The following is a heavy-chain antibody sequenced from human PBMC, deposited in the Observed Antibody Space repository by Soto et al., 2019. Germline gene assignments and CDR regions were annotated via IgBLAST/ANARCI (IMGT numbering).Heavy chain of an antibody. CDR1: GGSISSGGYY. V-gene: IGHV4-31*03. CDR2: IYYSGST. Sequence: PSETLSLTCTVSGGSISSGGYYWSWIRQHPGKGLEWIGYIYYSGSTYYNPSLKSRVTISVDTSKNQFSLKLSSVTAADTAVYYCARVPPAGGGSSLLDAHWGQGTLVTVSS. CDR3: ARVPPAGGGSSLLDAH. D-gene: IGHD1-26*01. J-gene: IGHJ4*02.